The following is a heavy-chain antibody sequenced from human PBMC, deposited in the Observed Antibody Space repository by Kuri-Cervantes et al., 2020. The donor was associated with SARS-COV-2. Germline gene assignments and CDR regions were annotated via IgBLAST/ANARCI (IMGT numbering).Heavy chain of an antibody. CDR3: ARMTVNTALDY. V-gene: IGHV2-70*11. J-gene: IGHJ4*02. D-gene: IGHD4-17*01. CDR1: GFSLSTSGMC. CDR2: IDWDDDK. Sequence: SGPTLVKPTQTLTLTCTFSGFSLSTSGMCVSWIRQPPGKALEWLARIDWDDDKYYSTSLKTMLTISKDTSKTQVVLTMTNMDPVDTATYYCARMTVNTALDYWAQGTLVTVSS.